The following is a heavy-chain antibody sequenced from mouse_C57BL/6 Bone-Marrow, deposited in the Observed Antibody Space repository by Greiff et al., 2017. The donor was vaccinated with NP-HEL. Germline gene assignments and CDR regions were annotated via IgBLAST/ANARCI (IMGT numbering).Heavy chain of an antibody. V-gene: IGHV1-64*01. J-gene: IGHJ1*03. D-gene: IGHD2-5*01. CDR2: IHPNSGST. Sequence: QVQLQQSGAELVKPGASVKLSCKASGYTFTSYWMHWVKQRPGQGLEWIGMIHPNSGSTNYNEKFKSKATLTVDKSSSTAYMQLSSLTSEDSAVYYCARGAYYSNYRYFDVWGTGTTVTVSS. CDR1: GYTFTSYW. CDR3: ARGAYYSNYRYFDV.